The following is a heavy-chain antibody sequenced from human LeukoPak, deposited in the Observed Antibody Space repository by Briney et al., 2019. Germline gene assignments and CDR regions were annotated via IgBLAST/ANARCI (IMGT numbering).Heavy chain of an antibody. CDR1: SGSVSNSHYY. CDR2: INESGST. V-gene: IGHV4-39*02. J-gene: IGHJ5*02. CDR3: ARGGNDYVWGSYRSNWFDP. D-gene: IGHD3-16*02. Sequence: SETLSLTCTVSSGSVSNSHYYWAWVRQPPGKGLEWIGEINESGSTNYNPSLKSRVTISIDTSKNHFSLKLSSVTAADTAVYYCARGGNDYVWGSYRSNWFDPWGQGTLVTVSS.